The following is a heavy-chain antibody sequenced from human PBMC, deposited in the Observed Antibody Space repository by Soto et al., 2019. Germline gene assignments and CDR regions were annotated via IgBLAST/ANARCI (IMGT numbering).Heavy chain of an antibody. CDR3: ARELRIVGAPYFDY. J-gene: IGHJ4*02. V-gene: IGHV4-30-4*01. CDR2: IYYSGST. Sequence: ASETLSLTCTVSGGSISSGDYYWSWIRQPPGKGLEWIGYIYYSGSTYYNPSLKSRVTISVDTSKNQFSLKLSSVTAADTAVYYCARELRIVGAPYFDYWGQGTLVTVSS. CDR1: GGSISSGDYY. D-gene: IGHD1-26*01.